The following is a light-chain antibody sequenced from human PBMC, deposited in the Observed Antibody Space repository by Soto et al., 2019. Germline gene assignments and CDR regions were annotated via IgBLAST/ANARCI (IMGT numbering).Light chain of an antibody. CDR1: SSDVGKYNL. CDR2: EDS. J-gene: IGLJ2*01. V-gene: IGLV2-23*01. Sequence: QSALTQPASVSGSPGQSITISCTGSSSDVGKYNLVSWYQWHPGKAPKLMIYEDSQRPSGVSNRFSGSKSGNTASLTISGLQAEDNADYDCCSNAGSDMFVVFGGETKLTVL. CDR3: CSNAGSDMFVV.